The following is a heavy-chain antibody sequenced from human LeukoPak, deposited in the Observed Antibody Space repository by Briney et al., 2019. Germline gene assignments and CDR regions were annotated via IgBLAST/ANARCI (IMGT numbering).Heavy chain of an antibody. D-gene: IGHD5-18*01. CDR1: GGSISSSSYY. CDR2: IYYSGST. CDR3: ARHDRPSDTAFDY. J-gene: IGHJ4*02. Sequence: SETLSLTCTVSGGSISSSSYYWSWIRQPPGKGLEWIGYIYYSGSTNYNPSLKSRVSISVDTSKNQFSLKLSSVTAADTAVYYCARHDRPSDTAFDYWGQGTLVTVSS. V-gene: IGHV4-61*05.